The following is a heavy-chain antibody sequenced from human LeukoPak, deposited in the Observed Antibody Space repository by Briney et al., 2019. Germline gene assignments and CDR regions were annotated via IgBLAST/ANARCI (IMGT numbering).Heavy chain of an antibody. Sequence: KASETLSLTCTVSGGSISSGGYYWSWIRQHPGKGLEWIGCIYYSGSTYYNPSLKSRVTISVDTSKNQFSLKLSSVTAADTAVYYCARERLQFNWFDPWGQGTLVTVSS. D-gene: IGHD4-11*01. CDR2: IYYSGST. CDR3: ARERLQFNWFDP. CDR1: GGSISSGGYY. V-gene: IGHV4-31*03. J-gene: IGHJ5*02.